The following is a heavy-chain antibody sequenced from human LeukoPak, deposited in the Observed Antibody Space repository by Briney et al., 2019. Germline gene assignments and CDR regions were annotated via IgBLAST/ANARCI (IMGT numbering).Heavy chain of an antibody. CDR1: RDSVSSNSVT. D-gene: IGHD2-2*01. CDR3: ARRLTQYDCFDP. V-gene: IGHV6-1*01. CDR2: TYYRSTWYN. J-gene: IGHJ5*02. Sequence: SQTLSLTCAISRDSVSSNSVTWNWIRQSPSRGLEWLGRTYYRSTWYNDYAVSVRGRITVNPDTSKNQFSLHLNSVTPEDTAVYYCARRLTQYDCFDPWGQGILVTVSS.